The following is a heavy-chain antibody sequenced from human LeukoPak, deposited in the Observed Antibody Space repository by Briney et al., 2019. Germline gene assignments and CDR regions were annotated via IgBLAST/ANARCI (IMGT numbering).Heavy chain of an antibody. CDR3: ARAKYDSSGYPFDY. D-gene: IGHD3-22*01. CDR1: GVSISSGGYY. CDR2: IYYSGST. Sequence: SETLSLTCTVSGVSISSGGYYWSWLRQHPGKGLEWIGYIYYSGSTYYNPSLKSRVTISVDTSKNQFSLKLSSVTAADTAVYYCARAKYDSSGYPFDYWGQGTLVTVSS. J-gene: IGHJ4*02. V-gene: IGHV4-31*03.